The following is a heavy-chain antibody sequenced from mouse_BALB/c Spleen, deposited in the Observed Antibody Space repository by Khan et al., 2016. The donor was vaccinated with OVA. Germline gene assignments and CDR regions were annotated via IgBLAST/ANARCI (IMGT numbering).Heavy chain of an antibody. J-gene: IGHJ2*01. D-gene: IGHD2-14*01. CDR1: GYTFTSYV. CDR2: IYPYNDDT. Sequence: VQLQQSGPELVKPGASVKMSCKASGYTFTSYVMHWVKQKPGQGLEWIGYIYPYNDDTKYNEKFKGKATLTSDKSSSTASMEISSLTSEDSAVYFCARIDRSDVYVDCWGQGTTLTVSS. V-gene: IGHV1S136*01. CDR3: ARIDRSDVYVDC.